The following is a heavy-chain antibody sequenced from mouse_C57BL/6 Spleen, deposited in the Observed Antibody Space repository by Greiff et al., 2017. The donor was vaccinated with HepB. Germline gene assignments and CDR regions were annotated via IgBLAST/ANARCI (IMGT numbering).Heavy chain of an antibody. J-gene: IGHJ4*01. V-gene: IGHV3-6*01. Sequence: EVQLQQSGPGLVKPSQSLSLTCSVTGYSITSGYYWNWIRQFPGNKLEWMGYISYDGSNNYNPSLKNRISITRDTSKNQFFLKLNSVTTEDTATYYCARGWGTTVVMDYWGQGTSVTVSS. CDR2: ISYDGSN. D-gene: IGHD1-1*01. CDR3: ARGWGTTVVMDY. CDR1: GYSITSGYY.